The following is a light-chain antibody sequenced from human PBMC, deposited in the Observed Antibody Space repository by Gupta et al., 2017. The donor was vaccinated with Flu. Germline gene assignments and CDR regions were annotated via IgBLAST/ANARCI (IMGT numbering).Light chain of an antibody. CDR1: QSVRNNY. J-gene: IGKJ3*01. CDR3: LQECNSPPT. CDR2: GAS. Sequence: IVLTQSTRTVSLSPGEGATLSCMARQSVRNNYLAWYQHKPGQAPSLLIHGASSRATGVPDRFSGSGSGTDFTLSISRLEPEDFAVYYCLQECNSPPTFGPGTKVDIK. V-gene: IGKV3-20*01.